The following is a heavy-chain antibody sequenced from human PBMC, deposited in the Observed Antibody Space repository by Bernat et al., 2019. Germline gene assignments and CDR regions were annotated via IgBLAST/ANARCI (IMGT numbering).Heavy chain of an antibody. J-gene: IGHJ4*02. CDR2: IRYDGSYK. Sequence: QVQLVESGGGVVQPGGSLRLSCAASGFTFSSSGMHWVRQAPGKGLEWVTFIRYDGSYKNYADSVKGRFTISRDNSKNTLFLQMNSLRAEDTAVYYCTKDSGGGSHFDYWGQGTLVTVSS. D-gene: IGHD2-15*01. CDR1: GFTFSSSG. CDR3: TKDSGGGSHFDY. V-gene: IGHV3-30*02.